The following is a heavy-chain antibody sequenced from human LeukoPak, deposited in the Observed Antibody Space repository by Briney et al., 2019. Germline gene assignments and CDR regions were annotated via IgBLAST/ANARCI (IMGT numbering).Heavy chain of an antibody. CDR1: GFTFSSYA. D-gene: IGHD6-19*01. V-gene: IGHV3-23*01. CDR3: ASGSSGWYRESGYHSSDY. Sequence: GGSLRLSCAASGFTFSSYAMSWVRQAPGKGLEWVSAISGSGGSTYYADSVKGRFTISRDNSKNTLYLQMNSLRAEDTAVYYCASGSSGWYRESGYHSSDYWGQGTLVTVSS. J-gene: IGHJ4*02. CDR2: ISGSGGST.